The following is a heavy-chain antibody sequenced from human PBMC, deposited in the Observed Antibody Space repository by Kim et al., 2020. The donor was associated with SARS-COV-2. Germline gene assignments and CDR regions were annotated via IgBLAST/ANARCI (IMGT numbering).Heavy chain of an antibody. Sequence: GESLKISCKGSGYSFTSYWISWVRQMPGKGLEWMGRIDPSDSYTNYSPSFQGHVTISADKSISTAYLQWSSLKASDTAMYYCACQTNWAYGMDVWGQGTTVTVSS. V-gene: IGHV5-10-1*01. CDR1: GYSFTSYW. J-gene: IGHJ6*02. CDR3: ACQTNWAYGMDV. D-gene: IGHD7-27*01. CDR2: IDPSDSYT.